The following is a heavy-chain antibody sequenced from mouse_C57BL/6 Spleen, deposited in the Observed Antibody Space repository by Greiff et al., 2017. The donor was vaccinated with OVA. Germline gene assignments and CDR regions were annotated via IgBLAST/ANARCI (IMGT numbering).Heavy chain of an antibody. Sequence: QVQLQQPGAELVMPGASVKLSCKASGYTFTSYWMHWVKQRPGQGLEWIGEIDPSDSYTNYNQKFKGKSTLTVDKSSSTAYMQLSSLTSEDSAVYYCVLKNDYDGGWFAYWGQGTLVTVSA. CDR1: GYTFTSYW. CDR3: VLKNDYDGGWFAY. CDR2: IDPSDSYT. J-gene: IGHJ3*01. V-gene: IGHV1-69*01. D-gene: IGHD2-4*01.